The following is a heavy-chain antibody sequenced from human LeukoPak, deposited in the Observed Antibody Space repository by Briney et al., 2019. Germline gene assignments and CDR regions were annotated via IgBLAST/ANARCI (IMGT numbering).Heavy chain of an antibody. V-gene: IGHV3-30*02. D-gene: IGHD1-26*01. CDR3: ARSRRRELLGTYFDY. Sequence: PGGSLRLSCAASGFTFSSYGMHWVRQAPGKGLEWVAFIRYDGSNKYYADSVKGRFTISRDNSNNTLYLQMNSLRAEDTAVYYCARSRRRELLGTYFDYWGQGTLVTVSS. CDR2: IRYDGSNK. J-gene: IGHJ4*02. CDR1: GFTFSSYG.